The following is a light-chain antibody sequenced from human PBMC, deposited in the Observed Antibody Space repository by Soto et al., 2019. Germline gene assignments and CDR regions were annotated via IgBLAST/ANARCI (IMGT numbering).Light chain of an antibody. J-gene: IGKJ4*01. CDR3: HQYYTTPLT. CDR2: DAS. Sequence: EMLMTQSPATLSVSPGERVSLSCWASQSVTNKLAWYQQRPGQPPRLLLYDASTRATGVPATFSGSGSGTDFTLTISSLQAEDVAIYYCHQYYTTPLTFGGGTKVDIK. CDR1: QSVTNK. V-gene: IGKV3-15*01.